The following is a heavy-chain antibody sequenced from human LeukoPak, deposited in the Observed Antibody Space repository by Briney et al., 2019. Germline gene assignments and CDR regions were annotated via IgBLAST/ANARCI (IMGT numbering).Heavy chain of an antibody. Sequence: ASVKVSCKASGYTFTNYYMHWVRQAPGQGLEWMGIINPSGGSTSYAQKLQGRVTMTTDTSTSTAYMELRSLRSDDTAVYYCARTLGYCSSTSCYQYHYYGMDVWGQGTTVTVSS. CDR1: GYTFTNYY. D-gene: IGHD2-2*01. V-gene: IGHV1-46*01. CDR3: ARTLGYCSSTSCYQYHYYGMDV. J-gene: IGHJ6*02. CDR2: INPSGGST.